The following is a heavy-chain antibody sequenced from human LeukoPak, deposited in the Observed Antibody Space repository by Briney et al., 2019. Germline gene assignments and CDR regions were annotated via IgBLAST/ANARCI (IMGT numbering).Heavy chain of an antibody. CDR1: GFVFSKNG. Sequence: PGGSLRLSCATSGFVFSKNGMHWVRQAPGKGLEWVAFIRHDESNKYYADSVKGRFTISRDNSKNTLSLQMNSLRPDDTAVYYCAKVGPSGSYGANWFDPWGQGTLVTVSS. V-gene: IGHV3-30*02. CDR3: AKVGPSGSYGANWFDP. D-gene: IGHD1-26*01. J-gene: IGHJ5*02. CDR2: IRHDESNK.